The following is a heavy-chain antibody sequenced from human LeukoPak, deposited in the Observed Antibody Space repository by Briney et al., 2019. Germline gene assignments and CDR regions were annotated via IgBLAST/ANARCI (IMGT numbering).Heavy chain of an antibody. J-gene: IGHJ4*02. CDR2: IYTSGST. V-gene: IGHV4-4*09. D-gene: IGHD6-25*01. CDR1: GGSISSYY. Sequence: SETLSLTCTVSGGSISSYYWSWIRQPPGKGLEWIGYIYTSGSTNYNPSLKSRVTISVDTSKNQFSLKLGSVTAADTAVYYCAGQRRFFDYWGQGTLVTVSS. CDR3: AGQRRFFDY.